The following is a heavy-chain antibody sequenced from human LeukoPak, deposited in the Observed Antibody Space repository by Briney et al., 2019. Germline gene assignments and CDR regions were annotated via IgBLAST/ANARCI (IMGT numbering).Heavy chain of an antibody. J-gene: IGHJ6*02. V-gene: IGHV3-21*01. Sequence: GGSLRLSCAASGFTFSSYSMNWVRQAPGKGLEWVSSISSSSYIYYADSVKGRFTISRDNAKNSLYLQMNRLRDEDTAVYYCARDRVGTAAGRYYYGMDVWGQGTTVTVSS. D-gene: IGHD4-23*01. CDR1: GFTFSSYS. CDR3: ARDRVGTAAGRYYYGMDV. CDR2: ISSSSYI.